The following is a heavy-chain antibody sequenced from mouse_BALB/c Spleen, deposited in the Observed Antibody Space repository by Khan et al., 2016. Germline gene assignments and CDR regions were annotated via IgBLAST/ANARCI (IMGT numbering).Heavy chain of an antibody. D-gene: IGHD1-1*01. J-gene: IGHJ1*01. CDR2: ISDGGIYT. V-gene: IGHV5-4*02. Sequence: EVELVESGGDLVKPGGSLKLSCAASGFTFSDYYMYWVRQTPERRLEWVATISDGGIYTYSSDSVKGRFTISRDNAKKNLYLQMSSLKSEDTAMYYCVRSPYYYGSSYGYFDVWGAGTTVTVSS. CDR3: VRSPYYYGSSYGYFDV. CDR1: GFTFSDYY.